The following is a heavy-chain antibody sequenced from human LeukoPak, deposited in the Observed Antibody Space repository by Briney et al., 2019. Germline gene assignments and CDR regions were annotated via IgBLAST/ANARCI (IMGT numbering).Heavy chain of an antibody. CDR3: ARGQGRVTTQ. CDR2: INHSGSA. J-gene: IGHJ1*01. CDR1: GVSFSGYY. V-gene: IGHV4-34*01. Sequence: PSETLSLTSAVSGVSFSGYYWTWIRQPPGKGLEWIGEINHSGSANYNPSLKSRVTISLDTSKNHFSLKLSSVTAADTAVYYCARGQGRVTTQWGEGTGVTVS. D-gene: IGHD4-17*01.